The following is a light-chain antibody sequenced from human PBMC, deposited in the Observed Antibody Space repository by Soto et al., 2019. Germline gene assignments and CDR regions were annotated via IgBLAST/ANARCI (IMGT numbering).Light chain of an antibody. Sequence: QSALTQPASVSGSPGQSITISCTGTTVDVGGYDFVSWYQQHPGKAPKLIIYDVSNRPSGVSNRFSGSKSGNTASLTISGLRAEDEADYYCSSYASSGTPYVFGTGTKVTVL. J-gene: IGLJ1*01. V-gene: IGLV2-14*03. CDR1: TVDVGGYDF. CDR2: DVS. CDR3: SSYASSGTPYV.